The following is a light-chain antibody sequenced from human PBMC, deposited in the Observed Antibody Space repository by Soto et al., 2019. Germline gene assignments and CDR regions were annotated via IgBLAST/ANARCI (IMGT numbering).Light chain of an antibody. Sequence: QSALTQPASVSGSPGQSITISCTGTSNYVGGYNYVSWYQQHPGKAPKLMIYDVSNRPSWVSNRFSGSKSGNTASLTISGLQAEDEADYYCSSYTSSSGVFGGGTKVTVL. CDR2: DVS. CDR3: SSYTSSSGV. J-gene: IGLJ3*02. V-gene: IGLV2-14*01. CDR1: SNYVGGYNY.